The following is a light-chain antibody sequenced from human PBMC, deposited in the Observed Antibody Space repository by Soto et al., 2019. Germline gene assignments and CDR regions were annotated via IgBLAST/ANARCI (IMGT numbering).Light chain of an antibody. CDR1: QGISIY. Sequence: DIQMTQSPSSLSASVGDRVTITCRASQGISIYLAWFQQKPGKVPKLLIYAASTLQSGVPSRFSGSGSGTXXXXXXXXXXXXXXXXYYCQXXXXAPLTFGGGTKVEIK. CDR3: QXXXXAPLT. J-gene: IGKJ4*01. V-gene: IGKV1-27*01. CDR2: AAS.